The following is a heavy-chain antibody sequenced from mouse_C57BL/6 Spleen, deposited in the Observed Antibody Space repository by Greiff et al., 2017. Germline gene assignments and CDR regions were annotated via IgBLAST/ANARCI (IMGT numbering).Heavy chain of an antibody. V-gene: IGHV1-80*01. CDR2: IYPGDGDT. CDR3: AKAYDSNYVGWYFDV. D-gene: IGHD2-5*01. J-gene: IGHJ1*03. Sequence: QVQLQQSGAELVKPGASVKISCKASGYAFSSYWMNWVKQRPGKGLEWIGQIYPGDGDTNYNGKFKGKATLTADKSSSTAYMQLSSLTSEDAAVYFCAKAYDSNYVGWYFDVWGTGTTVTVSS. CDR1: GYAFSSYW.